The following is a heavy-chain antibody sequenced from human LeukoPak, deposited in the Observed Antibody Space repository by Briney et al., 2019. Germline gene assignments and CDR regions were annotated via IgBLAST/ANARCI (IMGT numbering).Heavy chain of an antibody. Sequence: EPGGSLRLSCAASGFTFSSYGMHWVRQAPGKGLEWVAFIRYDGSNKYYADSVKGRFTISRDNSKNTLYLQMNSLRAEDAAVYYCAKEEGYIYGLLDYWGQGTLVSVSS. D-gene: IGHD5-18*01. CDR2: IRYDGSNK. J-gene: IGHJ4*02. CDR3: AKEEGYIYGLLDY. V-gene: IGHV3-30*02. CDR1: GFTFSSYG.